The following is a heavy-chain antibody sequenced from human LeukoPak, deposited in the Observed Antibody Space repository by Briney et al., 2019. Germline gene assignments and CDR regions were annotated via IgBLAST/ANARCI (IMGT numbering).Heavy chain of an antibody. D-gene: IGHD3-22*01. Sequence: GASVKVSCKASGYTFTGYYMHWVRQAPGQGLEWMGWINPNSGGTNYAQKFQGWVTMTRDTSISTAYMELSRLRSDDTAVYYCARGATYYYDPAGLVGPFDPWGQGTLVTVSS. CDR2: INPNSGGT. J-gene: IGHJ5*02. V-gene: IGHV1-2*04. CDR1: GYTFTGYY. CDR3: ARGATYYYDPAGLVGPFDP.